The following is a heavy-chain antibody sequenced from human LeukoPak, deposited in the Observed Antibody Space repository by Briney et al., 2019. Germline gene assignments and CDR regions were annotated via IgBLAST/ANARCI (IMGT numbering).Heavy chain of an antibody. J-gene: IGHJ6*02. CDR2: ISYDGSNK. Sequence: GGSLRLSCAASGFTFSSYAMHWVRQAPGKGLEWVAVISYDGSNKYYADSVKGRFTISRDNSKNTLYLQMNSLRAEGTAVYYCARDLWDIVVVVAATPVYYGMDVWGQGTTVTVSS. V-gene: IGHV3-30-3*01. CDR1: GFTFSSYA. CDR3: ARDLWDIVVVVAATPVYYGMDV. D-gene: IGHD2-15*01.